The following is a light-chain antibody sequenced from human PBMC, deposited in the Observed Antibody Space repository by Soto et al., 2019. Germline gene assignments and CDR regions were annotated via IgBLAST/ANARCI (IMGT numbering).Light chain of an antibody. CDR3: SSYTITSTRV. Sequence: QSALTQPAFVSGSPGQSITISCTGTSSDIGSYNYVSWYQQHPSKAPQLMIYDVSYRPSGVSNRFSGSKSGNTASLTISGLQAEDEADYYCSSYTITSTRVFGGGTKLTVL. V-gene: IGLV2-14*01. CDR1: SSDIGSYNY. CDR2: DVS. J-gene: IGLJ3*02.